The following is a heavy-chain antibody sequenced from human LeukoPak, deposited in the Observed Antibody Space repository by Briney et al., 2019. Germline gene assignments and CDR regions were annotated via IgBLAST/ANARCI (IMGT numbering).Heavy chain of an antibody. Sequence: SETLSLTCTVSGGSISSYYWSWIRQPPGKGLEWIGYIYYSGSTNYNPSLKSRVTISVYTSKNQFSLKLSSVTAADTAVYYCARLKYYYGSGSYYNPSFFGYWGQGTLVTVSS. J-gene: IGHJ4*02. CDR3: ARLKYYYGSGSYYNPSFFGY. D-gene: IGHD3-10*01. CDR2: IYYSGST. CDR1: GGSISSYY. V-gene: IGHV4-59*01.